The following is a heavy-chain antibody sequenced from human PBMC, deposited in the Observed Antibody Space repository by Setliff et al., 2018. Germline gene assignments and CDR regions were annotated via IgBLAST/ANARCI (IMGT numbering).Heavy chain of an antibody. CDR3: ARDSPYYDFGSGYYLLGYFDI. V-gene: IGHV4-59*11. D-gene: IGHD3-3*01. J-gene: IGHJ3*02. CDR2: IYYSGST. CDR1: RVSMSSHY. Sequence: PAETLSLTCTVHRVSMSSHYWGWIRQPPGKGLEWIGYIYYSGSTNYNPSLKSRVTISVDTSKNQFSLKLNSVTDSDTAVYYCARDSPYYDFGSGYYLLGYFDIWGQGTMVTVSS.